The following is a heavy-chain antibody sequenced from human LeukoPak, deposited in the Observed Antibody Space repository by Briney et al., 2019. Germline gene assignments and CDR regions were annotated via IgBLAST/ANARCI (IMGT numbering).Heavy chain of an antibody. D-gene: IGHD2-2*01. CDR1: GFTFGGYG. J-gene: IGHJ4*02. CDR2: TRTDGREK. V-gene: IGHV3-30*02. Sequence: PGGSLRLSCAASGFTFGGYGMHWVRQAPGKGLEWVASTRTDGREKYHADSVQGRFSISRDNSKNTLYLQMDSLRAEDTALYYCARIGFSTSWANFDYWGQGTLVTVSS. CDR3: ARIGFSTSWANFDY.